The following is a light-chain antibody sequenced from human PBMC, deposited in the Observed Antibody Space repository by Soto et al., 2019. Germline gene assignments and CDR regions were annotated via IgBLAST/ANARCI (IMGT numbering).Light chain of an antibody. CDR1: SSDVGGYNY. CDR3: CSYTVSYVA. CDR2: DVN. V-gene: IGLV2-11*01. Sequence: QSALTQPRSVSGSPGQSVAISCTATSSDVGGYNYVSWYQQHPGKAPKLMIYDVNKRPSGVPDRFSGSKSGNTSSLTISGLHADDEADYYCCSYTVSYVAFGGGTQLTVL. J-gene: IGLJ2*01.